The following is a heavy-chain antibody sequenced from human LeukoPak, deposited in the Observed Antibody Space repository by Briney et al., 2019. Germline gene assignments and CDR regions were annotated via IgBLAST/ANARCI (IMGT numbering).Heavy chain of an antibody. Sequence: ASVKVSCKASGYTLTGYYMHWVRQAPGQGLEWMGWINGNTGDTRYAEKFQGRVTMTRDTSISTAYMDLSDLRSDDTAVYYCARGRNIEMTTMSGGSDYWGQGTLVTVSS. D-gene: IGHD5-24*01. J-gene: IGHJ4*02. CDR3: ARGRNIEMTTMSGGSDY. CDR1: GYTLTGYY. V-gene: IGHV1-2*02. CDR2: INGNTGDT.